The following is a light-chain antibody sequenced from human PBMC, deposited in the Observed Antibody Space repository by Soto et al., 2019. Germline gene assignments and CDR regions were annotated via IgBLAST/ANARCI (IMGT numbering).Light chain of an antibody. J-gene: IGKJ2*01. V-gene: IGKV3-20*01. CDR2: GAS. Sequence: EIVLTQSPGTLSLSPGERATLSCRASQSVSSNYLVWYQQKPGQAPRLLIYGASSRATGIPDRFSGSGSGKDFPLIISLLDHEYVAVYYCHQYSASPAYTFGQGTKLEIK. CDR3: HQYSASPAYT. CDR1: QSVSSNY.